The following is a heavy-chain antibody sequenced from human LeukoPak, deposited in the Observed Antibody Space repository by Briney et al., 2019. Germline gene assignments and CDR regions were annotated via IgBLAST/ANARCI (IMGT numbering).Heavy chain of an antibody. J-gene: IGHJ6*02. CDR2: FDPEDGET. CDR3: ATEQSNQLLHYYGMDV. D-gene: IGHD2-2*01. Sequence: ASVKVSCKVSGYTXTELSMHWVRQAPGKGLEWMGGFDPEDGETIYAQKFQGRVTMTEDTSTDTAYMELSSLRSEDTAVYYCATEQSNQLLHYYGMDVWGQGTTVTVSS. CDR1: GYTXTELS. V-gene: IGHV1-24*01.